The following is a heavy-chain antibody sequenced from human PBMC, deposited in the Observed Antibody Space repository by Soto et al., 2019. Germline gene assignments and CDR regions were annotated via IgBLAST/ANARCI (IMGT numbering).Heavy chain of an antibody. CDR3: ASTDYDFWSGYYFPY. Sequence: PSETLSLTCTVSGGSISSYYWSWIRQPPGKGLEWIGYIYYSGSTNYNPSLKSRVTISVDTSKNQFSLKLSSVTAADTAVYYCASTDYDFWSGYYFPYSGQGTLVTVSS. J-gene: IGHJ4*02. CDR1: GGSISSYY. D-gene: IGHD3-3*01. V-gene: IGHV4-59*01. CDR2: IYYSGST.